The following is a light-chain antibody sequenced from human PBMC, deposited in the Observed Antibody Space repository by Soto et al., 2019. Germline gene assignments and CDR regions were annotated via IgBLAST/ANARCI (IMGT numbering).Light chain of an antibody. V-gene: IGKV1-12*01. CDR3: LQTSSFPRT. Sequence: IQLTQSPSSVSASVGDRFTITCLASQDIGNFLAWYQQTPGKAPRPLIHGASSLSRGVPSRFIGGGAGTHFTLTISGLQPEDLATYFGLQTSSFPRTFGQGTTV. CDR2: GAS. J-gene: IGKJ1*01. CDR1: QDIGNF.